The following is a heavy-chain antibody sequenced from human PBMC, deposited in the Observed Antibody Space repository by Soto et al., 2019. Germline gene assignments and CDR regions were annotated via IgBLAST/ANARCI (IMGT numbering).Heavy chain of an antibody. J-gene: IGHJ4*02. CDR1: GFTFSSYA. D-gene: IGHD2-2*01. Sequence: GGSLRLSCAASGFTFSSYAMSWVRQAPGKGLEWVSAISGSGGSTYYADSVKGRFTISRDNSKNTLYLQMNSLRAEDTAVYYCARDSDDCSSTTCYPLGYWGQGTLVTVPS. V-gene: IGHV3-23*01. CDR2: ISGSGGST. CDR3: ARDSDDCSSTTCYPLGY.